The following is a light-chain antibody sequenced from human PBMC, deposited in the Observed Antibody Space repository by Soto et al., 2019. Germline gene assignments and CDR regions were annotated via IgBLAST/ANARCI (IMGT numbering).Light chain of an antibody. J-gene: IGKJ3*01. V-gene: IGKV3-20*01. CDR1: QSVTSTY. Sequence: ELVLTQSPGTLSLSPGERATLSCRTSQSVTSTYLAWYQQKPGQAPRLLIYGASSRATGIPDRFSGSGSGTDFTLTISRLEPEDFAVYYCQQFGTSPRVTFGPGTKLDIK. CDR3: QQFGTSPRVT. CDR2: GAS.